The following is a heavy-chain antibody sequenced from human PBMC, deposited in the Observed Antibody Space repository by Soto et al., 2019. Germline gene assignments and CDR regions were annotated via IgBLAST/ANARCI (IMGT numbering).Heavy chain of an antibody. CDR2: IKSKTDGGTT. CDR3: TTEIGRRAGYAQDY. V-gene: IGHV3-15*01. CDR1: GFTFSAAW. Sequence: EVQLVEAGGGLVKPGGSLRLSCAASGFTFSAAWMSWVRQAPGKGLEWVGRIKSKTDGGTTDYAAPVKGRFTISRDDSKDTLYLQMNSLKTDDTAVYYCTTEIGRRAGYAQDYWGQGTLVTVSS. J-gene: IGHJ4*02. D-gene: IGHD5-18*01.